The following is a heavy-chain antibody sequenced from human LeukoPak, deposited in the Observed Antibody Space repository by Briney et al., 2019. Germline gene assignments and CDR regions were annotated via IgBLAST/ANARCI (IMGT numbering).Heavy chain of an antibody. Sequence: GRSLRVSCAASGFTFSSYAMHWVRQAPGKGLEWVAVISYDGSNKYYADSVKGRFTISRDNSKNTLYLQMNSLRAEDTAVYYCASLNLYYVDVWGKGTTVTVSS. J-gene: IGHJ6*03. CDR1: GFTFSSYA. V-gene: IGHV3-30-3*01. CDR2: ISYDGSNK. CDR3: ASLNLYYVDV.